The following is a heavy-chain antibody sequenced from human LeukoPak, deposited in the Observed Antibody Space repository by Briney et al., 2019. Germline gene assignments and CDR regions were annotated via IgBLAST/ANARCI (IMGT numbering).Heavy chain of an antibody. CDR3: ARGPSGSYYPYYYYGMDV. CDR2: INHSGST. V-gene: IGHV4-34*01. D-gene: IGHD1-26*01. CDR1: GGSFSGYY. Sequence: SETLSLTCAVYGGSFSGYYWSWIRQPPGKGLEWIGEINHSGSTNYNPSLKSRVTISVDTSKSQFSLKLSSVTAADTAVYYCARGPSGSYYPYYYYGMDVWGQGTTVTVSS. J-gene: IGHJ6*02.